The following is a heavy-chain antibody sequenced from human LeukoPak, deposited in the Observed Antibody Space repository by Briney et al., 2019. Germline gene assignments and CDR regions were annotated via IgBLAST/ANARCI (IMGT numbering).Heavy chain of an antibody. J-gene: IGHJ4*02. CDR1: GFTFSNYG. D-gene: IGHD3-3*01. CDR2: IRYDGSNK. CDR3: AKDTTARNFWSGLGY. Sequence: GGSLRLSCAASGFTFSNYGMHWVRQAPGKGLEWVAFIRYDGSNKYYADSVKGRFTISRDNSKNTLYLQMNSLRAEDTAVYYCAKDTTARNFWSGLGYWGQGTLVTVSS. V-gene: IGHV3-30*02.